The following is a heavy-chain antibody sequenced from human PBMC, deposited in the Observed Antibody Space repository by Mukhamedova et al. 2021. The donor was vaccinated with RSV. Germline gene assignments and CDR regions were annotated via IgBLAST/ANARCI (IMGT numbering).Heavy chain of an antibody. J-gene: IGHJ6*03. CDR2: IYPGDSDT. D-gene: IGHD1-7*01. V-gene: IGHV5-51*01. CDR3: ARLYSWNYEEYYYYMDV. Sequence: GKGLEWMGIIYPGDSDTRYSPSFQGQVTISADKSISTAYLQWSSLKASDTAMYYCARLYSWNYEEYYYYMDVWGKGTTVTVSS.